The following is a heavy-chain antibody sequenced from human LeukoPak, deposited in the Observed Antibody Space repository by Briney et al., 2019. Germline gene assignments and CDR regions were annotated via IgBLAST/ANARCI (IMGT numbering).Heavy chain of an antibody. Sequence: GGSLRLSCAASGFTFDDYAMHWVRQAPGKGLEWVSLISWDGGSTYCADSVKGRFTISRDNSKNSLYLQMNSLRAEDNALYYCASMGDSVHYWGQGTLVTVSS. V-gene: IGHV3-43D*03. CDR3: ASMGDSVHY. D-gene: IGHD3-16*01. CDR1: GFTFDDYA. CDR2: ISWDGGST. J-gene: IGHJ4*02.